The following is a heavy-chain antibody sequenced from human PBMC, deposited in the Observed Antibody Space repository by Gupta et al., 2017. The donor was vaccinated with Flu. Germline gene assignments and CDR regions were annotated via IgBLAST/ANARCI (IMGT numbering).Heavy chain of an antibody. CDR3: AREVNTAMPGFDF. Sequence: YYWSWIRQPPGKGLEWIGYIHYSGNTDYNPSLKSRITISVDTSKNQFSLKMNSVTAADTAIYYCAREVNTAMPGFDFWGQGTLVTVSS. V-gene: IGHV4-59*01. D-gene: IGHD5-18*01. CDR2: IHYSGNT. J-gene: IGHJ4*02. CDR1: YY.